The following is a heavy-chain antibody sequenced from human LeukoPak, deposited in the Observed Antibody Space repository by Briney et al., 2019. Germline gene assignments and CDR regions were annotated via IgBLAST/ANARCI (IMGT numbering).Heavy chain of an antibody. D-gene: IGHD3-16*01. Sequence: SETLSLTCTVSGGSISSYYWSWIRQPPGKGLEWIGSIYYSGSTYYNPSLKSRVTISIDTSKNQLSLRLRSVTAADTAVYYCVRDHVSPGLSNWFDPWGQGTLVTVSS. CDR2: IYYSGST. V-gene: IGHV4-59*12. CDR1: GGSISSYY. CDR3: VRDHVSPGLSNWFDP. J-gene: IGHJ5*02.